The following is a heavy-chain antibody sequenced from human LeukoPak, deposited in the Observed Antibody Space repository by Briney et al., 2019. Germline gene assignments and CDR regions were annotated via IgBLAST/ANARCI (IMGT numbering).Heavy chain of an antibody. V-gene: IGHV4-34*01. CDR1: GWSFSGYY. CDR2: INHSGSS. CDR3: ERVRALRPQAYYYYYMAV. Sequence: SGTLSLTCAVYGWSFSGYYWSWIRQPPGKGLEWIGEINHSGSSNYNPSPKSRVTISVDTSKNQFSLKLSSVTAADTAVYYCERVRALRPQAYYYYYMAVWGKGTTVTVSS. J-gene: IGHJ6*03. D-gene: IGHD4/OR15-4a*01.